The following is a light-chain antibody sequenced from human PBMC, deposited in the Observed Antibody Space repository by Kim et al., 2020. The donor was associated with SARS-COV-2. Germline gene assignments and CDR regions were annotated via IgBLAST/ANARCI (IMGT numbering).Light chain of an antibody. Sequence: PGERDTPSCRASQTVRSSSLAWYQQKPGQAPRLLIYGATERATGIPDRFGGSGSGTDFTLTISRLEPEDFAVYHCQQYGSSLPISFGQGTRLEIK. V-gene: IGKV3-20*01. CDR3: QQYGSSLPIS. CDR1: QTVRSSS. CDR2: GAT. J-gene: IGKJ5*01.